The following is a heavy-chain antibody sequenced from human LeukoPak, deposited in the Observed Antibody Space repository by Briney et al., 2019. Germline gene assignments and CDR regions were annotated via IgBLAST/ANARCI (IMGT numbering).Heavy chain of an antibody. Sequence: ASVTVSCRASGYTFTSYDISWVRQAPGQGLEWMGWISAFNGNTNYAQKLQGRVTMTTDTSTSTVYMELRSLRPDDTAVYYCARDKAGNGANDYWGQGTLVTVSS. V-gene: IGHV1-18*01. D-gene: IGHD4-23*01. CDR1: GYTFTSYD. J-gene: IGHJ4*02. CDR3: ARDKAGNGANDY. CDR2: ISAFNGNT.